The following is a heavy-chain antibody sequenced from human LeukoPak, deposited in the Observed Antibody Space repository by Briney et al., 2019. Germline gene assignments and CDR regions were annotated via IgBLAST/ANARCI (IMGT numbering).Heavy chain of an antibody. J-gene: IGHJ4*02. D-gene: IGHD5-18*01. Sequence: GRSLRLSCAASGFTFSSYGMHAVRQAPGKGLEWVGVISYDVSTTYYADPLRGRFTIYRDNSKTTLYLHMNRLRTEDTAVYYCAKGNTAMVDFDYWGQENLVTVSS. CDR2: ISYDVSTT. CDR3: AKGNTAMVDFDY. V-gene: IGHV3-30*18. CDR1: GFTFSSYG.